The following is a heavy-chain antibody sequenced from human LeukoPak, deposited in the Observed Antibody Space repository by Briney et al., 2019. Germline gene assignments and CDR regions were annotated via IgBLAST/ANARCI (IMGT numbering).Heavy chain of an antibody. V-gene: IGHV3-7*01. CDR2: IKQDGSEK. Sequence: GGSLRLSCAASRFTFNSYWMNWVRQAPGKGLEWVANIKQDGSEKYYVDSVQGRFTISRDNAKSSLYLQMNSLRAEDTAVYYCARGGGYLGQGTLVTVSS. D-gene: IGHD3-10*01. J-gene: IGHJ4*02. CDR3: ARGGGY. CDR1: RFTFNSYW.